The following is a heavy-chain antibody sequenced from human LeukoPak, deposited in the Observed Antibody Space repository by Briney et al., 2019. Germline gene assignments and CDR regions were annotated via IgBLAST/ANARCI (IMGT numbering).Heavy chain of an antibody. Sequence: GGSLRLSCAASGFAFSTYSMNWVRQAPGRGLEWVAYISSSSSGIHYSYYADSVKDRFTISRDNAKNSLYMQMNSLRAEDTAVYYCARDTLWSFDYWGQGTLVTVS. CDR2: ISSSSSGIHYS. V-gene: IGHV3-48*01. J-gene: IGHJ4*02. CDR1: GFAFSTYS. D-gene: IGHD2-21*01. CDR3: ARDTLWSFDY.